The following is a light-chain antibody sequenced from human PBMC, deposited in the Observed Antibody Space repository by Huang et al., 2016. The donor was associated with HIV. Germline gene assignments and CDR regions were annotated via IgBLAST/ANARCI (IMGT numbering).Light chain of an antibody. J-gene: IGKJ2*01. CDR1: QSLDSNY. CDR3: QQYNSSPYS. Sequence: EIELTQSPGTLSLSAGERATLSCRASQSLDSNYLAWYQRKPGQAPRLFIYGASSRATGIPDRFSGSGSGTDFTLTISGLEPEDFAVYYCQQYNSSPYSFGQGTKLEIK. CDR2: GAS. V-gene: IGKV3-20*01.